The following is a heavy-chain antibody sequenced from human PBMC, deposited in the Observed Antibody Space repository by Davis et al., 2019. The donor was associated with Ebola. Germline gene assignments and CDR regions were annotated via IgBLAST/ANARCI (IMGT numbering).Heavy chain of an antibody. CDR2: ISYEGTKK. V-gene: IGHV3-30*03. CDR1: GLTFRSYA. Sequence: GESLKISCAASGLTFRSYAMHWVRQAPGKGLEWVAVISYEGTKKSYGESVKGRFTISRDNSKNTLSLQMHSLRVEDTAVYYCVRDSGYYSHDYWGHGTLVTVSS. D-gene: IGHD5-12*01. CDR3: VRDSGYYSHDY. J-gene: IGHJ4*01.